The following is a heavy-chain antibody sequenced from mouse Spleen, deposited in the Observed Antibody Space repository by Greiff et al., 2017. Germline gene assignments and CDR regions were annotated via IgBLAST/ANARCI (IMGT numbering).Heavy chain of an antibody. Sequence: QVQLQQPGAELVMPGASVKLSCKASGYTFTSYWMHWVKQRPGQGLEWIGEIDPSDSYTNYNQKFKGKATLTVDKSSSTAYMQLSSLTSEDSAVYYCARNGLLHYAMDYWGQGTSVTVSS. J-gene: IGHJ4*01. CDR2: IDPSDSYT. CDR1: GYTFTSYW. V-gene: IGHV1-69*01. D-gene: IGHD2-3*01. CDR3: ARNGLLHYAMDY.